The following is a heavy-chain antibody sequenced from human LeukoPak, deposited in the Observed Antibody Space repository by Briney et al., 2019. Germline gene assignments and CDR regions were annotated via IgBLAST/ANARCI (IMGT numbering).Heavy chain of an antibody. Sequence: GASVKVSCKASGGTFSSYAISWVRQAPGQGLEWMGRIIPILGIANYAQKFQGRVTITADKSTSTAYMELSSLRSEDTAVYYCARDRYYYGSGRPPLDYWGQGTLVTVSS. J-gene: IGHJ4*02. CDR1: GGTFSSYA. CDR2: IIPILGIA. D-gene: IGHD3-10*01. CDR3: ARDRYYYGSGRPPLDY. V-gene: IGHV1-69*04.